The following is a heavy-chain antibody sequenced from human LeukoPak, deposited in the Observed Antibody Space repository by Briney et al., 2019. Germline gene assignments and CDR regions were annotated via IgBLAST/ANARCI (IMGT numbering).Heavy chain of an antibody. V-gene: IGHV4-59*01. CDR2: IFSSGST. D-gene: IGHD4-11*01. CDR3: ARDDHNNYRFDY. J-gene: IGHJ4*02. CDR1: GGSISSYY. Sequence: SETLSLTCTVAGGSISSYYCSWVRQPPGKGLEWFGYIFSSGSTNYNPSLKSRVTISVDTSKNEFSLRVRSVPAADTAIYYCARDDHNNYRFDYWGQGTLVIVSS.